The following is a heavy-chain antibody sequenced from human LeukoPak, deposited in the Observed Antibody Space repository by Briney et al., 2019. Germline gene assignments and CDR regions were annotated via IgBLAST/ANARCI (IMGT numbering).Heavy chain of an antibody. Sequence: GGSLRLSCAASGFTFSSYSINWVRQAPGKGLEWVSSISSSSVYKYYADSVKGRLTISRDNAKNSLYLQMNSLRAEDTAVYYCAREFYFDYWGQGTLVTVSS. CDR3: AREFYFDY. CDR1: GFTFSSYS. CDR2: ISSSSVYK. V-gene: IGHV3-21*01. J-gene: IGHJ4*02.